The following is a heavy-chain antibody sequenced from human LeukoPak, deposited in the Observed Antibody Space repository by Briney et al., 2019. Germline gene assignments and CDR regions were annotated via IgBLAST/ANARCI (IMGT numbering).Heavy chain of an antibody. CDR3: ARVDSGRLDY. CDR2: IYYSGST. D-gene: IGHD7-27*01. V-gene: IGHV4-59*01. J-gene: IGHJ4*02. Sequence: PSETLSLTCTVSGGSISGYYWSWIRQPPGKGLEWIGYIYYSGSTNYNPSLKSRVTISVDTSKNQFSLKLSSVTAADTAVYYCARVDSGRLDYWGQGTLVTVSS. CDR1: GGSISGYY.